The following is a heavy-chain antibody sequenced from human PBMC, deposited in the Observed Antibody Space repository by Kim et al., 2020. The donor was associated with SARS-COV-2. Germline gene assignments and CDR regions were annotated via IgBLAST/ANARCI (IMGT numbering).Heavy chain of an antibody. Sequence: NYTPSLKSRVTTSVDTSKNQFSRKLSSVTAADTAVYYCARWLQSDEYFDYWGKGTLVTVSS. V-gene: IGHV4-59*01. D-gene: IGHD5-12*01. J-gene: IGHJ4*02. CDR3: ARWLQSDEYFDY.